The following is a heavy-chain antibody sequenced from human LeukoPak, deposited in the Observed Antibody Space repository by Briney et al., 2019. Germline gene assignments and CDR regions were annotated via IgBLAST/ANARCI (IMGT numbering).Heavy chain of an antibody. V-gene: IGHV5-51*01. Sequence: KYGESLQISCKGSGYRFTSYWIGWVRHMPGKGLEWMGIIYPGDSDTRYSPSFQGQVTISADKSISTAYLQWSSLKASDTAMYYCARTSGAWKDYFDYWGQGTLVTVSS. D-gene: IGHD1-1*01. CDR3: ARTSGAWKDYFDY. J-gene: IGHJ4*02. CDR1: GYRFTSYW. CDR2: IYPGDSDT.